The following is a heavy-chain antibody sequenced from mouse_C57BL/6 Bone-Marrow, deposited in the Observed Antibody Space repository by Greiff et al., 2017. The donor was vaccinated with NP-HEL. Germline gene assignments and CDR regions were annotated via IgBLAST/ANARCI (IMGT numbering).Heavy chain of an antibody. Sequence: EVKLMESGGGLVKPGGSLKLSCAASGFTFSSYAMSWVRQTPEKRLEWVATISDGGSYTYYPDNVKGRFTISRDNAKNNLYLQMSHLKSEDTAMYYCARFYDYEPFAYWGQGTLVTVSA. CDR1: GFTFSSYA. V-gene: IGHV5-4*03. J-gene: IGHJ3*01. CDR3: ARFYDYEPFAY. CDR2: ISDGGSYT. D-gene: IGHD2-4*01.